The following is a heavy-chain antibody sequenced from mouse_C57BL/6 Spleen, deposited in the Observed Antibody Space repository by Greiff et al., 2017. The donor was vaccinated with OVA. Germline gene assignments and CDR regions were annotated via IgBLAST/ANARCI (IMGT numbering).Heavy chain of an antibody. Sequence: VKLMESGAELVRPGASVTLSCKASGYTFTDYEMHWVKQTPVHGLEWIGAIDPETGGTAYNQKFKGKAILTADKSSSTAYMELRSLTSEDSAVYYCTREVYYDYGYYFDYWGQGTTLTVSS. D-gene: IGHD2-4*01. J-gene: IGHJ2*01. CDR2: IDPETGGT. CDR3: TREVYYDYGYYFDY. CDR1: GYTFTDYE. V-gene: IGHV1-15*01.